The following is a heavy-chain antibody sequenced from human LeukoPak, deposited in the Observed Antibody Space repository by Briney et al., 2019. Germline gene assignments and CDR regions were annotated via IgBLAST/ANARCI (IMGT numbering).Heavy chain of an antibody. V-gene: IGHV3-66*01. CDR3: TLVPPNP. CDR2: ICSDGST. CDR1: GFTFSSYA. J-gene: IGHJ5*02. D-gene: IGHD2-2*01. Sequence: GRSLRLSCAASGFTFSSYAMHWVRQAPGKGLEWVSVICSDGSTHYADSVKGRFTISRDNSKNTLYLQMNSLRAEDTAVYYCTLVPPNPWGQGTLVTVSS.